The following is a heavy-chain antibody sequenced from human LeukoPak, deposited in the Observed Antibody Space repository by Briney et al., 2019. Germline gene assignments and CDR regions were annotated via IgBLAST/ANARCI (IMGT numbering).Heavy chain of an antibody. CDR3: ARVNWVGTGFHYYMDV. D-gene: IGHD4-23*01. CDR1: GGSISSYY. V-gene: IGHV4-59*01. CDR2: IYYSGST. Sequence: SETLSLTCTVSGGSISSYYWSWIRQPPGKGLEWIAYIYYSGSTNYNPSLKSRVTISVDTSKNQFSLKLSSVTAADTAVYYCARVNWVGTGFHYYMDVWGKGTTVTVSS. J-gene: IGHJ6*03.